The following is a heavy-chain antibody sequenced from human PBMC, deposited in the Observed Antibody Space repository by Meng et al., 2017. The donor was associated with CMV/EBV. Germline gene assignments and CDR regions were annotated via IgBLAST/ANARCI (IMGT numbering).Heavy chain of an antibody. J-gene: IGHJ6*02. CDR3: ARGYNFWSGPTRTYYYYGMDV. CDR2: IIPIFGTA. Sequence: SVKVSCKASGGTFSSYAISWVRQAPGQGLEWMGGIIPIFGTANYAQKFQGRVTITTDESTSTAYMELSSLRSEDTAVYYCARGYNFWSGPTRTYYYYGMDVWGQGTTVTVSS. D-gene: IGHD3-3*01. CDR1: GGTFSSYA. V-gene: IGHV1-69*05.